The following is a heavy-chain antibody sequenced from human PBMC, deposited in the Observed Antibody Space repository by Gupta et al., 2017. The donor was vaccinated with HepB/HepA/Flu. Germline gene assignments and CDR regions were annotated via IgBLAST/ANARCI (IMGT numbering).Heavy chain of an antibody. CDR2: ISGSGSIF. CDR1: EFTFTRYD. Sequence: EVQLVESGGGLVHPGGSLRLSCAASEFTFTRYDMNWVRQAPGKGLEWLSHISGSGSIFYYADSVKGRFTISRDNAKNSLYLQMNSLRAEDTALYYCAREVGDATVPHWYVDIWGRGTRVTVSS. D-gene: IGHD4-17*01. CDR3: AREVGDATVPHWYVDI. J-gene: IGHJ2*01. V-gene: IGHV3-48*03.